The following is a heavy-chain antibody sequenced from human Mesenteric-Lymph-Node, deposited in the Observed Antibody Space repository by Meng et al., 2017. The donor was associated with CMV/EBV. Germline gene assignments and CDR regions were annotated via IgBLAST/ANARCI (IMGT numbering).Heavy chain of an antibody. CDR3: ARGDLSGSGIDY. J-gene: IGHJ4*02. D-gene: IGHD3-10*01. Sequence: CAVSGVSITNANWWRWVRQPPGKGLEWIAEMYHTGSANYNPSLKSRVTISLDKSKNHFSLRLTSVTAADTAVYYCARGDLSGSGIDYWGQGTLVTVSS. CDR1: GVSITNANW. V-gene: IGHV4-4*02. CDR2: MYHTGSA.